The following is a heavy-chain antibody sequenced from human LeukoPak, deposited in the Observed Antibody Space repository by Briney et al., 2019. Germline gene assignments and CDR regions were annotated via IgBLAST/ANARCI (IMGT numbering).Heavy chain of an antibody. CDR1: GFTFSSYA. Sequence: PGGSLRLSCAASGFTFSSYAMHWVRQAPGKGLEWVAVISYDGSNKYYADSVKGRFTISRDNSKNTLYLQMNSLRAEDTAVYYCARGANTYCDFWSGLTPPNWFDPWGQGTLVTVSS. D-gene: IGHD3-3*01. CDR2: ISYDGSNK. V-gene: IGHV3-30*04. J-gene: IGHJ5*02. CDR3: ARGANTYCDFWSGLTPPNWFDP.